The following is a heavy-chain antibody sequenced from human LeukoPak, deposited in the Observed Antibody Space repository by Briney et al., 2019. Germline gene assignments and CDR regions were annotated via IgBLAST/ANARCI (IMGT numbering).Heavy chain of an antibody. Sequence: GGSLRLSCAASGFTFSSYAMHWVRQAPGKGLEWVAVISYDGSNKYYADSVKGRFTISRDNSKNTLYLQMNSPRAEDTAVYYCARVYSSGWFYYYYGMDVWGQGTTVTVSS. V-gene: IGHV3-30-3*01. J-gene: IGHJ6*02. CDR1: GFTFSSYA. D-gene: IGHD6-19*01. CDR2: ISYDGSNK. CDR3: ARVYSSGWFYYYYGMDV.